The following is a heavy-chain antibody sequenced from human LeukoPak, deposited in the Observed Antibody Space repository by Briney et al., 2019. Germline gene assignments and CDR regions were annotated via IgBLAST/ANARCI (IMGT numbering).Heavy chain of an antibody. CDR2: IYYSGST. CDR1: GGSISSSSYY. V-gene: IGHV4-39*01. J-gene: IGHJ4*02. Sequence: SETLSLTCTVSGGSISSSSYYWGWIRQPPGKGLEWIGNIYYSGSTYYNPSLKSRVTISVDTSKNQFSLKLSSVTAADTAVYYCARHAAFDYYDSSGYYLYYFDYWGQGTLVTVSS. D-gene: IGHD3-22*01. CDR3: ARHAAFDYYDSSGYYLYYFDY.